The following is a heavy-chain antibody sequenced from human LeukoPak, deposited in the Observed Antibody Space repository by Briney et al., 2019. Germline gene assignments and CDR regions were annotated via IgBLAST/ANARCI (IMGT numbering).Heavy chain of an antibody. CDR2: ISWSRGSI. D-gene: IGHD3-10*01. Sequence: GGSLRLSCAASGFTFNDYAMHWVRQAPGKGLEWVSGISWSRGSIGYADSVKGRFTISRDNAKNSLFLQMHSLRAGDTALYYCAKDLRYSYGSGSYLDVWGQGTTVMVSS. V-gene: IGHV3-9*01. J-gene: IGHJ6*02. CDR3: AKDLRYSYGSGSYLDV. CDR1: GFTFNDYA.